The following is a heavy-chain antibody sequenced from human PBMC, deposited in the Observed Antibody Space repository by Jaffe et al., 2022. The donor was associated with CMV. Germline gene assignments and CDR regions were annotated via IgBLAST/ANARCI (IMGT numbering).Heavy chain of an antibody. Sequence: QVQLVQSGAEVKKPGASVKVSCKASGYTFTSYYMHWVRQAPGQGLEWMGIINPSGGSTSYAQKFQGRVTMTRDTSTSTVYMELSSLRSEDTAVYYCARVPVYGDYANWFDPWGQGTLVTVSS. J-gene: IGHJ5*02. CDR2: INPSGGST. D-gene: IGHD4-17*01. CDR1: GYTFTSYY. CDR3: ARVPVYGDYANWFDP. V-gene: IGHV1-46*01.